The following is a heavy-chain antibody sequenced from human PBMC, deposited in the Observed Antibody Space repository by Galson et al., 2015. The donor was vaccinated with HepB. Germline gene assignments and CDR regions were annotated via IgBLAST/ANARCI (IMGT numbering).Heavy chain of an antibody. V-gene: IGHV3-53*01. CDR1: GFTVSSNY. CDR3: ARVEYSSSWYGHWYFDL. D-gene: IGHD6-13*01. J-gene: IGHJ2*01. Sequence: SLRLSCAASGFTVSSNYMSWVRQAPGKGLEWVSVIYSGGSTYYADSVKGRFTISRDNSKSTLYLQMNSLRAEDTAVYYCARVEYSSSWYGHWYFDLWGRGTLVTVSS. CDR2: IYSGGST.